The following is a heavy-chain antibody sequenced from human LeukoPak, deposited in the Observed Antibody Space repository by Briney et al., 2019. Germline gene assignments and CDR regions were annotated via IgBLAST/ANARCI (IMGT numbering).Heavy chain of an antibody. CDR2: INHSGST. J-gene: IGHJ4*02. V-gene: IGHV4-34*01. CDR1: GGSFSGYY. CDR3: ARAFTICSGGSCYPYFDY. D-gene: IGHD2-15*01. Sequence: SETLSLTCAVYGGSFSGYYWSWIRQPPGKGLEWIGEINHSGSTNYNPSLKSRVTISVDTSKNQFSLKLSSVTAADTAVYYCARAFTICSGGSCYPYFDYWGQGTLVTVSS.